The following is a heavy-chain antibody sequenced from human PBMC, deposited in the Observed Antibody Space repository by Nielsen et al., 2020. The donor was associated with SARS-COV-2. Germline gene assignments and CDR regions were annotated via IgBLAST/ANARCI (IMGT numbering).Heavy chain of an antibody. J-gene: IGHJ3*02. D-gene: IGHD5-24*01. Sequence: LSLTCAASGFTFSDYYMSWIRQAPGKGLEWVSYISSSGSTIYYADSVKGRFTISRDNAKNSLYLQMNSLRAEDTAVYYCAREVREGGGYNYDNWGQGTMVTVSS. CDR1: GFTFSDYY. CDR2: ISSSGSTI. CDR3: AREVREGGGYNYDN. V-gene: IGHV3-11*01.